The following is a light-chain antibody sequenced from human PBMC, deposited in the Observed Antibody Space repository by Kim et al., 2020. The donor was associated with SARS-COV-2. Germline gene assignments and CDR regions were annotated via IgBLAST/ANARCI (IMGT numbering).Light chain of an antibody. CDR3: QTWGPGIRV. Sequence: QLVLTQSPSASSSLGASVKLTCTLSNGHYNYAIAWHQQQPGKGPRYLMKVNSDGSHSKGDGIPDRFSGSSSGAERYLTISSLQSDEEADYYCQTWGPGIRVFGGGTQLTVL. J-gene: IGLJ3*02. V-gene: IGLV4-69*01. CDR2: VNSDGSH. CDR1: NGHYNYA.